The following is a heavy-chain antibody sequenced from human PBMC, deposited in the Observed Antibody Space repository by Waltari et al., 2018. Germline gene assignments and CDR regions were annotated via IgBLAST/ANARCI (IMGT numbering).Heavy chain of an antibody. CDR3: VKVMGDLGTKYGLDV. V-gene: IGHV3-23*05. J-gene: IGHJ6*01. CDR2: INSYGSDT. D-gene: IGHD1-1*01. CDR1: GFTFKDFD. Sequence: EEQLSESGGGLVQPGGSLRLSCAASGFTFKDFDMTWVRQAPGKGLGWVQKINSYGSDTQYADSVRGRFTMSRDNSRGTVSLEMNGLRAADTAVYYCVKVMGDLGTKYGLDVWGRGTTVTVSS.